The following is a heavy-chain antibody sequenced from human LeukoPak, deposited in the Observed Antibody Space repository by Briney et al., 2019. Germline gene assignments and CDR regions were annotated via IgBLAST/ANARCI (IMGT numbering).Heavy chain of an antibody. CDR2: INHSGST. CDR1: GGSFSGYY. J-gene: IGHJ5*02. V-gene: IGHV4-34*01. Sequence: SETLSLTCAVHGGSFSGYYWSWIRQPPGKGLEWIGEINHSGSTNYNPSLKSRVTISVDTSKNQFSLKLSSVTAVDTAVYYCARALYCSSTSCGGFDPWGQGTLVTVPS. CDR3: ARALYCSSTSCGGFDP. D-gene: IGHD2-2*01.